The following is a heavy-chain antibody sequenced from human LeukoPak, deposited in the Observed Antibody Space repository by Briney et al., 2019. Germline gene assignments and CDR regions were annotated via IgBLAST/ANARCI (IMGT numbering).Heavy chain of an antibody. J-gene: IGHJ6*03. CDR3: ARDAGAAAPAYYYYMDV. D-gene: IGHD2-15*01. V-gene: IGHV3-33*01. Sequence: PGRSLRLSCAASGFTFSSYGMHWVRQAPGKGLEWVAVIWYDGSNKFYADSVKGRFTISRDNSKNTLYPQMNSLRAEDTAVYFCARDAGAAAPAYYYYMDVWGKGTTVTVSS. CDR2: IWYDGSNK. CDR1: GFTFSSYG.